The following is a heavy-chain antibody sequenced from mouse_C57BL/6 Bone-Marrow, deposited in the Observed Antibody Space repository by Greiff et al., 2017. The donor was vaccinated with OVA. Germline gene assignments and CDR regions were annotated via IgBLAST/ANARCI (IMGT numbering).Heavy chain of an antibody. CDR1: GYTFTDYY. V-gene: IGHV1-76*01. D-gene: IGHD2-3*01. J-gene: IGHJ3*01. CDR2: IYPGSGNT. CDR3: AREDDGYSAWFAY. Sequence: VQLQQSGAELVRPGASVKLSCKASGYTFTDYYINWVKQRPGQGLEWIARIYPGSGNTYYNEKFKGKATLTAEKSSSTAYMQLSSLTSEDSAVYFCAREDDGYSAWFAYWGQGTLVTVSA.